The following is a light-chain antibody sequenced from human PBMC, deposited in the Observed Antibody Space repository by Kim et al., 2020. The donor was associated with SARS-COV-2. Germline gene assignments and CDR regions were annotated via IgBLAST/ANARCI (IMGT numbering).Light chain of an antibody. CDR3: QQRGSWTPALT. CDR2: DAA. J-gene: IGKJ4*01. Sequence: GSPHLSCSALHNFLISLSWYPQTPVQAPRLLIYDAAMMAAGIPDSFSGSGSGTDFTLTIGSLAPEDFAIYYCQQRGSWTPALTFGGGTKVDIK. CDR1: HNFLIS. V-gene: IGKV3-11*01.